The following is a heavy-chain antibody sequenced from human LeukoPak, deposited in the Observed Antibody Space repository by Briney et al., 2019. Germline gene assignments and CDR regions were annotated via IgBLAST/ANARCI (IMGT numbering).Heavy chain of an antibody. J-gene: IGHJ4*02. Sequence: PSETLSLTCTVSGGSISSYYWSRIRQPPGKGLEWIGYIYYSGSTNYNPSLKSRVTISVDTSKNQFSLKLSSVTAADTAVYYCARGWTDYFDYWGQGTLVTVSS. V-gene: IGHV4-59*01. CDR2: IYYSGST. CDR1: GGSISSYY. CDR3: ARGWTDYFDY. D-gene: IGHD1-1*01.